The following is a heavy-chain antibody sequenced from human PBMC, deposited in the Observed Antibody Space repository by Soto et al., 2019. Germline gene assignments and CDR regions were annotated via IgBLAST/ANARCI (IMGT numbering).Heavy chain of an antibody. Sequence: QVTLKESGPVLVKPTETLTLTCTVSGFSLSNARMGVSWIRQPPRKAPEWLAHIFSNDEKSYSTSLKSRLTISKDTSKSQVVLTMTNMYPVDTATYYCARIPPSISSGWYWFDPWGQGTLVTVSS. V-gene: IGHV2-26*01. CDR3: ARIPPSISSGWYWFDP. CDR1: GFSLSNARMG. D-gene: IGHD6-19*01. J-gene: IGHJ5*02. CDR2: IFSNDEK.